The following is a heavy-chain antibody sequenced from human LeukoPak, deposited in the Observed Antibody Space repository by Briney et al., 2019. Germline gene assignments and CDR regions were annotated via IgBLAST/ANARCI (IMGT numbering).Heavy chain of an antibody. CDR3: ARYSYGGYYFDY. CDR2: VYSSGST. Sequence: SETLSLTCTVSGGSISSYYWSWIRQPPGKGLEWIGYVYSSGSTNYNPSLKSRVTISVDTSKNQFSLKLSSVTAADTAVYCCARYSYGGYYFDYWGQGTLVTVSS. CDR1: GGSISSYY. J-gene: IGHJ4*02. D-gene: IGHD5-18*01. V-gene: IGHV4-59*01.